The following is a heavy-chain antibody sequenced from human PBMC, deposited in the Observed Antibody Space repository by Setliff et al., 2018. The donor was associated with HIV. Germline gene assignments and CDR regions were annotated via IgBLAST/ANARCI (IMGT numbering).Heavy chain of an antibody. V-gene: IGHV1-69*05. CDR3: AREDGSSWSYDRFYYYGLDV. CDR1: GGTFSNYA. J-gene: IGHJ6*02. D-gene: IGHD6-19*01. Sequence: GASVKVSCKASGGTFSNYAISWVRQAPGQGLEWMGGIIPIFGSINYAQKFQGRVTITTDESTSTAYMELSSLRSEDTAVYYCAREDGSSWSYDRFYYYGLDVWGQGITVTVSS. CDR2: IIPIFGSI.